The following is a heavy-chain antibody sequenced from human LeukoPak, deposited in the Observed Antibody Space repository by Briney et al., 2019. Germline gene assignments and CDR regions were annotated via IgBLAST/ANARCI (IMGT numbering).Heavy chain of an antibody. D-gene: IGHD6-13*01. J-gene: IGHJ4*02. CDR2: IHPNSGGT. CDR3: ARDVRIAAAGDY. Sequence: GASVKVSCKASGYTFTRYYMHWVRQAPGQGLEWMGWIHPNSGGTNYAQKFQGRVTMTRDTSISTAYMELSRLRSDDTAVYYCARDVRIAAAGDYWGQGTLVTVSS. V-gene: IGHV1-2*02. CDR1: GYTFTRYY.